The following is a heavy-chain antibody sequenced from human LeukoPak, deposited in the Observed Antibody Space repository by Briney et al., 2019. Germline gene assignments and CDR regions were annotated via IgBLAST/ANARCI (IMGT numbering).Heavy chain of an antibody. CDR2: ISSSSSYI. Sequence: GGSLRLSCAASGFTFSSYSMNWVRQAPGKGLEWVSSISSSSSYIYYADSVKGRFTISRDNAKNSLYLQMNSLRTEDTAVYYCAKGTLFGVVTYFDSWGQGTLVTVSP. CDR1: GFTFSSYS. J-gene: IGHJ4*02. V-gene: IGHV3-21*04. CDR3: AKGTLFGVVTYFDS. D-gene: IGHD3-3*01.